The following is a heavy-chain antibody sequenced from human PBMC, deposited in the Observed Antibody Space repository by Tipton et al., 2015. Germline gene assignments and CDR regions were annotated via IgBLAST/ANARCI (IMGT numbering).Heavy chain of an antibody. D-gene: IGHD5-12*01. V-gene: IGHV3-53*01. CDR3: ARSGGYGWDH. Sequence: GSLRLSCAASGFTVSSKYMSWVRQAPGKGLEWVSIIYSGGSTYYPDSVKGRFTISRDNSKNTVYLQMNSLRAEDTAVYYCARSGGYGWDHWGQGTLVTVSS. CDR1: GFTVSSKY. CDR2: IYSGGST. J-gene: IGHJ4*02.